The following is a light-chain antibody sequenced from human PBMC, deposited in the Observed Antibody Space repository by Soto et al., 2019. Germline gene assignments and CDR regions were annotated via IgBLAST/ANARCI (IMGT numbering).Light chain of an antibody. CDR1: QSVSSY. V-gene: IGKV3-20*01. Sequence: EIVLTQSPATLSLSPEERATLSCRASQSVSSYLAWYQQKPGQAPRLLIYDASNRATGIPARFSGSGSGTDFTLTISRLEPEDFAVYYCQQYGSSPPITFGQGTRLEIK. CDR2: DAS. CDR3: QQYGSSPPIT. J-gene: IGKJ5*01.